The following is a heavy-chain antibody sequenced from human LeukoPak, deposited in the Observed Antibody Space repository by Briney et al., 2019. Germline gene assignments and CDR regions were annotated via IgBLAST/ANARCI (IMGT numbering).Heavy chain of an antibody. D-gene: IGHD5/OR15-5a*01. CDR2: IYYSGST. Sequence: SETLSLTCTVSGGSISTYYWSWIRQPPGKGLEWIGYIYYSGSTNYSPSLKSRVTISVGTSKNQFSLKLSSVTAADKAVYYCARRSVDWYFDLWGRGTLVTVSS. V-gene: IGHV4-59*08. J-gene: IGHJ2*01. CDR1: GGSISTYY. CDR3: ARRSVDWYFDL.